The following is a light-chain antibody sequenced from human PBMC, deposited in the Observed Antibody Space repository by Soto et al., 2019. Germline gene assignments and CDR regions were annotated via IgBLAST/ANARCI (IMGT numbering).Light chain of an antibody. CDR1: SSDVGRYNY. CDR3: SSYTSSSTPVV. Sequence: QTVVTQPASVSGSPGQSITISCTGTSSDVGRYNYVSWYQHHPGKAPKLMIYEVSNRPSGVSNRFSGSKSGNTASLTISGLQAEDEADYYCSSYTSSSTPVVFGGGTKLTVL. J-gene: IGLJ2*01. CDR2: EVS. V-gene: IGLV2-14*01.